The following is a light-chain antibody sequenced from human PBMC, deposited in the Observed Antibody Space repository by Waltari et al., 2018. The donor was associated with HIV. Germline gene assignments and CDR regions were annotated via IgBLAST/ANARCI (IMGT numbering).Light chain of an antibody. J-gene: IGLJ1*01. Sequence: ISCTGTSSDVGGYNYVSWYQQHPGKAPKLMIYDVSKRPSGVPDRFSGSKSGNTASLTISGLQAEDEADYYCCSYAGSYTWVFGTGTKVTVL. CDR3: CSYAGSYTWV. CDR2: DVS. V-gene: IGLV2-11*01. CDR1: SSDVGGYNY.